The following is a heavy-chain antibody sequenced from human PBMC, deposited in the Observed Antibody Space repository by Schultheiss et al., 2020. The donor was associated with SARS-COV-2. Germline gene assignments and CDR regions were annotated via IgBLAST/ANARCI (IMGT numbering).Heavy chain of an antibody. CDR3: ARGAGSYYILDY. CDR2: IYYSGST. D-gene: IGHD1-26*01. Sequence: SETLSLTCTVSGDSISSSSYYWSWIRQPPGKGLEWIGYIYYSGSTNYNPSLKSRVTISVDTSKNQFSLKLSSVTAADTAVYYCARGAGSYYILDYWGQGTLVTVSS. CDR1: GDSISSSSYY. V-gene: IGHV4-61*01. J-gene: IGHJ4*02.